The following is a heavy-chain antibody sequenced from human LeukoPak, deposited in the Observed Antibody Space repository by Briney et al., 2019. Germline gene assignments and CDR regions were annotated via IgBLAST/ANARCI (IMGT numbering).Heavy chain of an antibody. CDR3: ARDSTYWYDSGSSGPHYFDY. J-gene: IGHJ4*02. V-gene: IGHV3-30*01. CDR2: ISSDGSKT. CDR1: GFIFSNYA. Sequence: GGSLRPSCAASGFIFSNYAMHWVRQAPAKGLKWVALISSDGSKTYHADSVKGRFSISRDNSKKTLYLQLNSLRAEDTSVYYCARDSTYWYDSGSSGPHYFDYWGQGTLVTVSS. D-gene: IGHD3-10*01.